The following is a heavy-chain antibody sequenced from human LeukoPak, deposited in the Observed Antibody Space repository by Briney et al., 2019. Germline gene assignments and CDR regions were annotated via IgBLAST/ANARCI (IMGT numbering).Heavy chain of an antibody. Sequence: ASVKVSCMAFGYTFTKEAISWVRQAPGQGLEWMGIINPSGGSTSYAQKFQGRVTMTRDMSTSTVYMELSSLRSEDTAVYYCARGGPEDSDYYYYYYMDVWGKGTTVTVSS. V-gene: IGHV1-46*01. CDR3: ARGGPEDSDYYYYYYMDV. CDR1: GYTFTKEA. CDR2: INPSGGST. D-gene: IGHD3-16*01. J-gene: IGHJ6*03.